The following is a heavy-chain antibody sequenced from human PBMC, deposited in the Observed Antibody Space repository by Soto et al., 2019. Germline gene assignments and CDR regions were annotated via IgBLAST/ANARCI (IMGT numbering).Heavy chain of an antibody. J-gene: IGHJ3*02. CDR3: ARAYLYYYDSSGYGNAFDI. V-gene: IGHV3-11*01. D-gene: IGHD3-22*01. Sequence: LRLSCAASGFTFSDYYMSWIRQAPGKGLEWVSYISSSGSTIYYADSVKGRFTISRDNAKNSLYLQMNSLRAEDTAVYYCARAYLYYYDSSGYGNAFDIWGQGTMVTVSS. CDR1: GFTFSDYY. CDR2: ISSSGSTI.